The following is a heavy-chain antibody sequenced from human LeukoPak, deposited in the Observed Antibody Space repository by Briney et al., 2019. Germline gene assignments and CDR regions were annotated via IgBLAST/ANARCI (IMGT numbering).Heavy chain of an antibody. V-gene: IGHV3-23*01. Sequence: GGSLRLSCAASGFTFSSYAMSWVRQAPGKGLEWVSAISGSGGSTYYADSVKGRFTIPRDNSKNTLYLQMNSLRAEDTAVYYCAKDGWYSGSPPVGNDAFDIWGQGTMVTVSS. CDR3: AKDGWYSGSPPVGNDAFDI. J-gene: IGHJ3*02. CDR1: GFTFSSYA. CDR2: ISGSGGST. D-gene: IGHD1-26*01.